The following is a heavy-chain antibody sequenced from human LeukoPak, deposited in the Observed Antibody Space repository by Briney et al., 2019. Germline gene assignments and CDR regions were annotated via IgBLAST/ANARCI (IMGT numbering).Heavy chain of an antibody. CDR1: GYTFTSYG. V-gene: IGHV1-18*01. Sequence: ASVTVSCTASGYTFTSYGISWVRQAPGQGLEWMGWISAYNGNTNYAQKLQGRVTMTTDTSTSTAYMELRSLRSDDTAVYYCARGGYSSSWYEGRQAFDIWGQGTMVTVSS. J-gene: IGHJ3*02. CDR2: ISAYNGNT. D-gene: IGHD6-13*01. CDR3: ARGGYSSSWYEGRQAFDI.